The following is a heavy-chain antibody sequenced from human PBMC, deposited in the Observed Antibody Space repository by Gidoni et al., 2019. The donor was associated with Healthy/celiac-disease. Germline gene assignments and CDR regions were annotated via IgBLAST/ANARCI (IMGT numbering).Heavy chain of an antibody. Sequence: QVTLKESGPVLVKPTETLTLTCPVSGFSLSNARMGVSWIRQPPGKALEWLAHIFSNDEKSYSTSLKSRLTISKDTSKSQVVLTMTNMDPVDTATYYCARISSSGYDQGDYWGQGTLVTVSS. V-gene: IGHV2-26*01. D-gene: IGHD5-12*01. CDR3: ARISSSGYDQGDY. CDR2: IFSNDEK. J-gene: IGHJ4*02. CDR1: GFSLSNARMG.